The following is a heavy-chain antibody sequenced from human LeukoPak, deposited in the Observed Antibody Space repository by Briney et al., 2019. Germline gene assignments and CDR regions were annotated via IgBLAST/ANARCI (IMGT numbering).Heavy chain of an antibody. Sequence: ASVKVSCKASDTFTSYGINWVRQAPGQGLEWMGWISPYNGNTKYAEKIQSRVTITTDTSTSTAYMELRSLSSDDTAVYYCARDQRGYGDSSGASKWIDPWGQGTLVTVSS. V-gene: IGHV1-18*01. J-gene: IGHJ5*02. CDR2: ISPYNGNT. CDR1: DTFTSYG. D-gene: IGHD4-17*01. CDR3: ARDQRGYGDSSGASKWIDP.